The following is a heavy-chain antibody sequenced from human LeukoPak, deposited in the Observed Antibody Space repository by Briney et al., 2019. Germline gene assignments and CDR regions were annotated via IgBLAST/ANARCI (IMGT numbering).Heavy chain of an antibody. V-gene: IGHV4-59*08. CDR2: MYYSGST. CDR3: ARVQQWLVLVGAQGYFDY. CDR1: GGSISNYY. J-gene: IGHJ4*02. D-gene: IGHD6-19*01. Sequence: PSETLSLTCTVSGGSISNYYWSWIRQPPGKGLEWIGYMYYSGSTNFNPSLKSRVTISVDTSKNQFSLKLSSVTAADTAVYYCARVQQWLVLVGAQGYFDYWGQGTLVTVSS.